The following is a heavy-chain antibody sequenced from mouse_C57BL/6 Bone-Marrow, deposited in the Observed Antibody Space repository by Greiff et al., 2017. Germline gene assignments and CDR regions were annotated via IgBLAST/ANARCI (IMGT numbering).Heavy chain of an antibody. D-gene: IGHD1-1*01. CDR2: ISDGGSYT. J-gene: IGHJ3*01. V-gene: IGHV5-4*01. Sequence: EVKLVESGGGLVKPGGSLKLSCAASGFTFSSYAMSWVRQTAEKRLEWVATISDGGSYTYYPDNVKGRFTISRDNAKNNLYLQMSHLKSEDTAMYYCARDLAAWFAYWGQGTLVTVSA. CDR3: ARDLAAWFAY. CDR1: GFTFSSYA.